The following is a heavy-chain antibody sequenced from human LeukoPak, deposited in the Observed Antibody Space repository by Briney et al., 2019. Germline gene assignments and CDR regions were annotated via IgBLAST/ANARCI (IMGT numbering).Heavy chain of an antibody. D-gene: IGHD3-9*01. CDR3: ARTYYDILTSYNPYFDY. CDR2: ISTSSSYI. CDR1: GFAFSSYS. Sequence: GGSLRFSCAASGFAFSSYSMNWVGQAPGKGLEWVSSISTSSSYIYYADSVKGRFTISRDNAKNSLYLQMNSLRAEDTAVYYCARTYYDILTSYNPYFDYWGQGILVTVSS. J-gene: IGHJ4*02. V-gene: IGHV3-21*01.